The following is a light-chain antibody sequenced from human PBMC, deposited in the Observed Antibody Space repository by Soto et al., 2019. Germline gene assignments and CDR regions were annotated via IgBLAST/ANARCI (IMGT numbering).Light chain of an antibody. J-gene: IGKJ4*01. CDR3: QQRHNWPPLT. CDR2: DAS. V-gene: IGKV3-11*01. Sequence: EIVLTQSPATLSLSPGERATLSCRASQSVGSYLIWYQQKPGQAPRLLIYDASIRATGIPARFTGSGSGTDFTLTISCLDPEDFAVYYCQQRHNWPPLTFGGGTKVEI. CDR1: QSVGSY.